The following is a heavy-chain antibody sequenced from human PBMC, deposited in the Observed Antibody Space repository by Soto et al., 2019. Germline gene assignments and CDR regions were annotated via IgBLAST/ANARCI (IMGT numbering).Heavy chain of an antibody. V-gene: IGHV3-7*03. CDR2: IKQDGSEK. D-gene: IGHD1-26*01. J-gene: IGHJ3*02. CDR3: ARGGRRSGSYADAFDI. CDR1: GFICGNYW. Sequence: GGSQSLSLAASGFICGNYWRSWVRPPPGNGLEWVANIKQDGSEKYYVDSGKGRFTISRDNAKNSLYLQMNTLRAEDTAVYYCARGGRRSGSYADAFDIWGQGTMVTVSS.